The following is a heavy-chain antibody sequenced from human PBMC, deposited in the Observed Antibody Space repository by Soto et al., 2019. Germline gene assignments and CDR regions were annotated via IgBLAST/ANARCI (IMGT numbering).Heavy chain of an antibody. CDR3: ARRGGIAVAATGVFDI. CDR1: GGSISSSSYY. J-gene: IGHJ3*02. CDR2: IYYSGST. Sequence: SETLSLTCTVSGGSISSSSYYWGWIRQPPGKGLEWIGSIYYSGSTYYNPSLKSRVTISVDTSKNQFSLKLSSVTAADTAVYYCARRGGIAVAATGVFDIWGQGTMVTVSS. V-gene: IGHV4-39*01. D-gene: IGHD6-19*01.